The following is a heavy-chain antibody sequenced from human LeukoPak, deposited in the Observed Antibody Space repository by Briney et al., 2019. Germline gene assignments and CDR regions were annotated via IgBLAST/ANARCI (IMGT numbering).Heavy chain of an antibody. J-gene: IGHJ6*03. Sequence: ARSLRLSCAASGFTFSSYGMHWLRQAPGKGLEGVAVISYDGSNKYYADSVKGRFTISRDNSKNTLYLQMNSLRAEDTAVYYCAKDGLRYYYYYYVDVWGKGTTVTVSS. CDR2: ISYDGSNK. CDR3: AKDGLRYYYYYYVDV. V-gene: IGHV3-30*18. CDR1: GFTFSSYG.